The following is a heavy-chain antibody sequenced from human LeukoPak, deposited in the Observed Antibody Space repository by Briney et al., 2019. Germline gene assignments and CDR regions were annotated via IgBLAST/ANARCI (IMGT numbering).Heavy chain of an antibody. Sequence: PGGSLRLSCAASGFTFSSYAMHWVRQAPGKGLEWVAVISYDGSNKYYADSVKGRFTISRDNSKNTLYLQMNSLRAEDTAVYYCARDPQQWLANFDYWGQGTLVTVSS. CDR2: ISYDGSNK. CDR1: GFTFSSYA. CDR3: ARDPQQWLANFDY. V-gene: IGHV3-30-3*01. J-gene: IGHJ4*02. D-gene: IGHD6-19*01.